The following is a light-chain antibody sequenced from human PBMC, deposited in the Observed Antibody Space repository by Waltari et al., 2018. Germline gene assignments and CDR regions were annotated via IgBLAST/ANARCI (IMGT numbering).Light chain of an antibody. CDR2: DVN. Sequence: QSALTQPASVSESPGQSITISCTATSSDAFPYNYVSWYQQHPGTAPKLLIYDVNNRPSGGSDRFSGSKSGNAASLTISRLQAEDEADYYCSSYTASGTLVFGGGTRLTVL. CDR1: SSDAFPYNY. V-gene: IGLV2-14*03. CDR3: SSYTASGTLV. J-gene: IGLJ2*01.